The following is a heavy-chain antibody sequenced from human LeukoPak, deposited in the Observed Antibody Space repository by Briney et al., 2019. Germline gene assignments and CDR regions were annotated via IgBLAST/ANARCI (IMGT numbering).Heavy chain of an antibody. CDR1: GFSFDDYG. J-gene: IGHJ4*02. CDR2: ITWNGGNT. D-gene: IGHD2-2*01. Sequence: PGGSLRLSCAASGFSFDDYGMSWVRQVPGKGLEWVSGITWNGGNTGHADSVKGRFTISRDNAKNSLYLHLNSLRAEDTALYYCARGLGYCSSTSCNPFDYWGQGTQVTVSS. CDR3: ARGLGYCSSTSCNPFDY. V-gene: IGHV3-20*04.